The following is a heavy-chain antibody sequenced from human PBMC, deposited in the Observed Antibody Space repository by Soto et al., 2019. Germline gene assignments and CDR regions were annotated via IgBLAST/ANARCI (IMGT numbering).Heavy chain of an antibody. CDR1: GFTFSTYG. CDR3: ARGAAAEIYAGDY. J-gene: IGHJ4*01. CDR2: IWYEGSNK. D-gene: IGHD6-13*01. V-gene: IGHV3-33*01. Sequence: PADSLRLSFAASGFTFSTYGLHWLRQAPGTGLKRVAVIWYEGSNKYYEDYEKSRINISRDNSKNTLYLQMNSLRAEDTAVYYCARGAAAEIYAGDYW.